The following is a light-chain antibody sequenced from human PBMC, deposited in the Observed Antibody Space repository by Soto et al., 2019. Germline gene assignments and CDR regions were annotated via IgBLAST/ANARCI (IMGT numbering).Light chain of an antibody. V-gene: IGKV1-5*03. J-gene: IGKJ1*01. CDR2: KAS. CDR1: QSVNMW. CDR3: QQHNSYSGT. Sequence: DIQMTQSPSTLSASVVDTVTISCRASQSVNMWLAWYQQQPGKAPKLLIYKASTLHSGVPSRFSGRGSGTEFTLTISSLQPDDFATYYCQQHNSYSGTFGQGTKVDIK.